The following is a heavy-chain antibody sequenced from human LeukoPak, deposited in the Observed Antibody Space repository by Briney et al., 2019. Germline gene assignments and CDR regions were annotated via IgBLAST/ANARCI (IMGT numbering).Heavy chain of an antibody. Sequence: PGGSLRLSCVASGFIFRSYAMHWVRQAPGKGLEWVAVISYDGNNKYYADSVKGRFTISRDNAKNSLYLQMNSLRAEDTAVYYCAGTARMIVVANWFDPWGQGTLVTVSS. V-gene: IGHV3-30*04. J-gene: IGHJ5*02. D-gene: IGHD3-22*01. CDR2: ISYDGNNK. CDR3: AGTARMIVVANWFDP. CDR1: GFIFRSYA.